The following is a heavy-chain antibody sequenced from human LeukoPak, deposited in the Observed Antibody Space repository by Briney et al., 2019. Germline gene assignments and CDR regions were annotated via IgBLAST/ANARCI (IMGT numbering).Heavy chain of an antibody. CDR2: IYSGGST. CDR3: ARETNDYGEY. Sequence: PGGSLRLSCAASGFTFSSNYMGWVRQAPGKGLEWVSVIYSGGSTYYPDSVKGRFTISRDNSKNTMYLQMNSLRAEDTAVYYCARETNDYGEYWGQGTLVTVSS. J-gene: IGHJ4*02. CDR1: GFTFSSNY. V-gene: IGHV3-53*01.